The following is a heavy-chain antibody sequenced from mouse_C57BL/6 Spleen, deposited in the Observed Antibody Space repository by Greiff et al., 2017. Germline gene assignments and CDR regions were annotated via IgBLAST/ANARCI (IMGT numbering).Heavy chain of an antibody. V-gene: IGHV5-9-1*02. CDR3: TRGITTMGYFDV. Sequence: EVQLVESGEGLVKPGGSLKLSCAASGFTFSSYAMSWVRQTPEKRLEWVAYISSGGDYIYYADTVKGRFTISRDNARNTLYLQMSSLKSEDTAMYYCTRGITTMGYFDVWGTGTTVTVSS. CDR1: GFTFSSYA. D-gene: IGHD1-1*01. CDR2: ISSGGDYI. J-gene: IGHJ1*03.